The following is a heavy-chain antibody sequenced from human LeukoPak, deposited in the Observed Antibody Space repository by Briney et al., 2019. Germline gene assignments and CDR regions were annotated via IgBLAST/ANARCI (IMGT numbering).Heavy chain of an antibody. CDR2: ISHDGSRT. Sequence: GGSLRLSCAASGFNFSNHGIHWVRQAPGKGLDWVAVISHDGSRTYYTDSAKGRFTVSRDNSKNTMYLQLNSLRVEDTAMYFCAKDKIDGDYVTPFVYWGQGTLVTVSS. J-gene: IGHJ4*02. D-gene: IGHD4-17*01. V-gene: IGHV3-30*18. CDR1: GFNFSNHG. CDR3: AKDKIDGDYVTPFVY.